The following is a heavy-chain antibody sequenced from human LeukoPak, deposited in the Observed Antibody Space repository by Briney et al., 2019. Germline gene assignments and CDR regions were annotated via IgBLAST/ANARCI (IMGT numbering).Heavy chain of an antibody. CDR2: ISGSGGST. Sequence: PGGSLRRSCAASGFTFSSYAMSWVRQAPGKGLEWVSAISGSGGSTYYADSVKGRFTISRDNSKNTLYLQMNSLRAEDTAVYYCAKDRMGYCSSTSCYTRPAFLNWFDPWGQGTLVTVSS. V-gene: IGHV3-23*01. J-gene: IGHJ5*02. CDR3: AKDRMGYCSSTSCYTRPAFLNWFDP. D-gene: IGHD2-2*02. CDR1: GFTFSSYA.